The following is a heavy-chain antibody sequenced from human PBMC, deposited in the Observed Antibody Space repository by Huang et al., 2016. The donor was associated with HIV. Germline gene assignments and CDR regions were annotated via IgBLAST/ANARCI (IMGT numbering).Heavy chain of an antibody. J-gene: IGHJ3*02. CDR2: IANDGSNN. D-gene: IGHD5-18*01. CDR3: ARAKDTWDAYDI. V-gene: IGHV3-30-3*01. Sequence: QVQLVESGGGVVQPGRSLRLSCAASGFPFNNHARHWVRQAPGKGLDWVAVIANDGSNNYYADSVKGRFTSSRDSSKSTLFLHMTSLRTEDTAVYYCARAKDTWDAYDIWGQGTMVIVSS. CDR1: GFPFNNHA.